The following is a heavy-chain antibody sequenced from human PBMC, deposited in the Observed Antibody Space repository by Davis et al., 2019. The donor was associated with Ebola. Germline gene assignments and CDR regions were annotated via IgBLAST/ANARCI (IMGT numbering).Heavy chain of an antibody. Sequence: AASVKVSCKASGYTFTSYYMHWVRQAPGQGLEWMGIINPSGGSTTYAQKFQGRVTMTRDTSKNQFSLKLSSVTAADTAVYYCARARHSSGWYSRPYYYYYGMDVWGQGTTVTVSS. J-gene: IGHJ6*02. CDR2: INPSGGST. CDR1: GYTFTSYY. V-gene: IGHV1-46*01. D-gene: IGHD6-19*01. CDR3: ARARHSSGWYSRPYYYYYGMDV.